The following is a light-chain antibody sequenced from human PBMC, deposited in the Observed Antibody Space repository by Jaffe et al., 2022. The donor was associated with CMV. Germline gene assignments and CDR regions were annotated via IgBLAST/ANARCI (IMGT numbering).Light chain of an antibody. V-gene: IGKV1-39*01. CDR3: QQSHSVPRT. CDR2: AAS. Sequence: DTQMTQSPQSLSASVGDRVTITCRASQTISTSLNWFQHKPGQAPTLLIYAASKLPGGVPSRFSGSGSGTDFTLTISSLQPDDFATYYCQQSHSVPRTFGQGTKVEIK. J-gene: IGKJ1*01. CDR1: QTISTS.